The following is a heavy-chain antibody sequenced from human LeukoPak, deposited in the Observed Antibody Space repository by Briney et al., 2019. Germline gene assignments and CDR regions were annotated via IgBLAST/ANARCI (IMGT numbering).Heavy chain of an antibody. Sequence: PSEALSLTCTVSGGSISSYYWSWLRQPPGKGLEWIGYIYFCGSTNSNPSRKSRVTISVDTSKNQCSLKLSSVTAADTAVYYCARVVGGSSGYYYYYYMDVWGKGATVTVSS. CDR3: ARVVGGSSGYYYYYYMDV. CDR1: GGSISSYY. CDR2: IYFCGST. D-gene: IGHD6-6*01. V-gene: IGHV4-59*01. J-gene: IGHJ6*03.